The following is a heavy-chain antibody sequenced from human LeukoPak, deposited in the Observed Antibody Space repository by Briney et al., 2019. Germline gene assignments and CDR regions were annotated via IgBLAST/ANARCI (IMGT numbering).Heavy chain of an antibody. Sequence: PGGSLRLSCAASGFTFSDYSMNWVRQAPGKGLEWISYIGGRGDGISYADSVKGRFIVSRDNAKNSLFLQMNRLRGEDTAIYFCARKIPGRIAADCWGQGTLVTVSS. CDR3: ARKIPGRIAADC. D-gene: IGHD2-15*01. V-gene: IGHV3-48*01. CDR1: GFTFSDYS. CDR2: IGGRGDGI. J-gene: IGHJ4*02.